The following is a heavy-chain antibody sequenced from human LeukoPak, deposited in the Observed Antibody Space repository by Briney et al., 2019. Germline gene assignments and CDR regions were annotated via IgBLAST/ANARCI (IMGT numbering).Heavy chain of an antibody. CDR3: AREGVAGIAAAYYYGMDV. D-gene: IGHD6-13*01. V-gene: IGHV3-23*01. CDR1: GFTFSSYA. CDR2: ISGSGGST. J-gene: IGHJ6*02. Sequence: PGGSLRLSCAASGFTFSSYAVSWVRQAPGKGLEWVSAISGSGGSTYYADSVKGRFTISRDNSKNTLYLQMNSLRSDDTAVYYCAREGVAGIAAAYYYGMDVWGQGTTVTVSS.